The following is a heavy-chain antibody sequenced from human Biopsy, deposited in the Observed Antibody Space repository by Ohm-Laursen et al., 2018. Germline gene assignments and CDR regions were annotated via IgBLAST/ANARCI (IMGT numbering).Heavy chain of an antibody. Sequence: SQTLSLTCPVSGGSISSSTTYYWAWLRQPPGKGLGWIGSIYNTETTFYNPSLKSLVTISVDTSTNLFSLKVSSVTAADTALYFCARHPTGFWFDPWGHGTLVTVSS. CDR3: ARHPTGFWFDP. CDR1: GGSISSSTTYY. V-gene: IGHV4-39*01. J-gene: IGHJ5*02. CDR2: IYNTETT.